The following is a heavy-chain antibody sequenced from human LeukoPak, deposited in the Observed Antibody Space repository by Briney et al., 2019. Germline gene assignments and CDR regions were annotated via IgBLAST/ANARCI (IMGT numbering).Heavy chain of an antibody. D-gene: IGHD2/OR15-2a*01. Sequence: ASVKVSCKASGYTFSDHGFSWVRQAPGQGLEWMGWISAYNGNRKYAQKFQDRVSMTTETSTNTAYMEMRSLKFDDTAVYYCARDRLTLSDIWGQGTMVTVSS. CDR3: ARDRLTLSDI. V-gene: IGHV1-18*01. CDR2: ISAYNGNR. J-gene: IGHJ3*02. CDR1: GYTFSDHG.